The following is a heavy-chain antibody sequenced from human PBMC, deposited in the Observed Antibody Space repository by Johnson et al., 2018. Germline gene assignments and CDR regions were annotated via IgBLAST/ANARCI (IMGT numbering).Heavy chain of an antibody. CDR3: ARAAGYSDSSGFSLDAFDI. Sequence: QVQLQESGPGLVKXSETLSLXCAVSGGSINFYYWNWIRQPPGKGLEWIGFIYYTGTTKYNPSLKRRVTMSSDTSKNKLSLKLSSVTAADTAVYYWARAAGYSDSSGFSLDAFDIWGQGTMVTVSS. V-gene: IGHV4-59*01. CDR1: GGSINFYY. CDR2: IYYTGTT. D-gene: IGHD3-22*01. J-gene: IGHJ3*02.